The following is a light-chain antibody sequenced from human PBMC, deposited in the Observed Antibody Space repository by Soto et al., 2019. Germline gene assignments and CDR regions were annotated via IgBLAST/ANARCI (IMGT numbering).Light chain of an antibody. Sequence: EIGMTQSPATLSVSPGERATLSCSASQSVNIYLAWYQQKPGQAPRLLIFGASYRATGIPARFSGSGSGTEFNLTISSLQSEDFAVYFCQQYDDWLRLTFGGGTKVDIK. V-gene: IGKV3D-15*01. J-gene: IGKJ4*01. CDR3: QQYDDWLRLT. CDR2: GAS. CDR1: QSVNIY.